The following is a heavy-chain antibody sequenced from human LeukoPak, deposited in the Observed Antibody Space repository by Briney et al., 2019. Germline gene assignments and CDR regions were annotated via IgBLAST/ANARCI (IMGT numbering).Heavy chain of an antibody. Sequence: GGSLRLSCAASGFTFSDYYMSWIRQAPGKGLEWVSYISSSSSYTNYADSVKGRFTISRDNAKNSLYLRMNSLRAEDTAVYYCASSSFDSSGSYYFDYWGQGTLVTVSS. CDR3: ASSSFDSSGSYYFDY. CDR2: ISSSSSYT. CDR1: GFTFSDYY. V-gene: IGHV3-11*06. D-gene: IGHD3-22*01. J-gene: IGHJ4*02.